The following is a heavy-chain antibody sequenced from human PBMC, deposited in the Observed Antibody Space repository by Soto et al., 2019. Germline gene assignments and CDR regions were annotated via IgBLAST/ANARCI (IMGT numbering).Heavy chain of an antibody. D-gene: IGHD6-6*01. CDR1: GYTFTSYW. CDR3: ERRAAAHHYYYGMDV. J-gene: IGHJ6*02. Sequence: EPLIVSSEGSGYTFTSYWIGRVRQMPGKGLEWMGIIYPGDSDTRYSPSFQGQVTISADKSISTAYLQWSRLKASDTAMYYCERRAAAHHYYYGMDVWGQGTTVTGSS. V-gene: IGHV5-51*01. CDR2: IYPGDSDT.